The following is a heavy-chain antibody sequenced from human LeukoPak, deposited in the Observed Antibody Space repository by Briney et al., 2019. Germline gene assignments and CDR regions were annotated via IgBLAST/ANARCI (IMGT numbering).Heavy chain of an antibody. Sequence: ASVKLSCNASGYTFTVYYMHLVRHAPGQGLEWMGWINPNSGGTNYSQKFQGRGTMTRDTSISTAYMELSRLRSDDTAVYYCARDVADTAMVHFDYWGQGTLVTVSS. V-gene: IGHV1-2*02. D-gene: IGHD5-18*01. CDR1: GYTFTVYY. CDR3: ARDVADTAMVHFDY. CDR2: INPNSGGT. J-gene: IGHJ4*02.